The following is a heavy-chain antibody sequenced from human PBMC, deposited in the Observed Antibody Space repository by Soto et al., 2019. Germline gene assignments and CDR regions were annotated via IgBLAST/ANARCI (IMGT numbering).Heavy chain of an antibody. Sequence: GESLKISCKASGFTFHTYWIAWVRQVPGKGLEWMGIIYAGDSDTRYSPSFQGQVTISADKSISTAYLQWSSLKASDTAMYFCAQLYGDYFDFWGQGTLVTVSS. J-gene: IGHJ4*02. CDR2: IYAGDSDT. D-gene: IGHD1-1*01. V-gene: IGHV5-51*01. CDR1: GFTFHTYW. CDR3: AQLYGDYFDF.